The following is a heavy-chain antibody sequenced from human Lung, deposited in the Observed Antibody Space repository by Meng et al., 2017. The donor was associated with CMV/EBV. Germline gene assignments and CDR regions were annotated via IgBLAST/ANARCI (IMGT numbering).Heavy chain of an antibody. V-gene: IGHV1-2*02. CDR3: ARDLKGTTVTATGLYGMDV. CDR2: MNPDRGAV. CDR1: GYTFTGYY. D-gene: IGHD4-11*01. J-gene: IGHJ6*02. Sequence: ASVXVSXXASGYTFTGYYILWVRQAPGQGLEWMGWMNPDRGAVNYVQKFQGRVTMTRDSSISTAYMELSRLRSDDTAVYYCARDLKGTTVTATGLYGMDVWGQGXTVTVSS.